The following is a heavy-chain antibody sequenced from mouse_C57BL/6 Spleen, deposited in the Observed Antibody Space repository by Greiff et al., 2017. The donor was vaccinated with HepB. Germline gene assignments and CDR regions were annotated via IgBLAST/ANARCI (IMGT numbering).Heavy chain of an antibody. CDR3: AREGKLRLSAMDY. CDR2: IYPGDGDT. V-gene: IGHV1-82*01. J-gene: IGHJ4*01. CDR1: GYAFSSSW. D-gene: IGHD3-2*02. Sequence: VQLQQSGPELVKPGASVKISCKASGYAFSSSWMNWVKQRPGKGLEWIGRIYPGDGDTNYNGKFKGKATLTADKSSSTAYMQLSSLTSEDSAVYFCAREGKLRLSAMDYWGQGTSVTVSS.